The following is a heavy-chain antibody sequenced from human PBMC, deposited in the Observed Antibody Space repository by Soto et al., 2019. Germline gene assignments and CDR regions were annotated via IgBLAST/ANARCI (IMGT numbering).Heavy chain of an antibody. CDR1: GGSISSGPYS. J-gene: IGHJ6*02. Sequence: SETLSLTCTVSGGSISSGPYSWGWIRQPPGKGLEWIGTFYYSGSTYYNLSLESRVTISVDTSKNQFSPKVSSVTAADTAVYYFARLGGYCSSTSCYGYYGMDVWGQGTTVTVSS. CDR2: FYYSGST. V-gene: IGHV4-39*01. CDR3: ARLGGYCSSTSCYGYYGMDV. D-gene: IGHD2-2*01.